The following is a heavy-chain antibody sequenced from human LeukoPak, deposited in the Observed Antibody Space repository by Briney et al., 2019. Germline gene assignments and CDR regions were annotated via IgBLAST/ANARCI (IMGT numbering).Heavy chain of an antibody. CDR1: GYIFTGYY. J-gene: IGHJ4*02. D-gene: IGHD3-22*01. V-gene: IGHV1-2*02. CDR3: ARGTYYYDSSGNYFDL. CDR2: INPNSGGT. Sequence: GASVKVSCKASGYIFTGYYMHWVRQAPGQGLEWMGWINPNSGGTKYAQNLQGRVTMTRDTSISTAYTELSRLASDDTALYYCARGTYYYDSSGNYFDLWGQGTLVTVSS.